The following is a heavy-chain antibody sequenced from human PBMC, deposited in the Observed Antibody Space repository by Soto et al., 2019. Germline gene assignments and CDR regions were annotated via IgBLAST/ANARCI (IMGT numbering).Heavy chain of an antibody. V-gene: IGHV3-30*18. CDR1: GFTFSSYG. Sequence: GGSLRLSCAASGFTFSSYGMHWARQAPGKGLEWVAVISYDGSNKYYADSVKGRFTISRDNSKNTLYLQMNSLRAEDTAVYYCAKTKLLWFGELLYFDYWGQGTLVTVSS. D-gene: IGHD3-10*01. CDR3: AKTKLLWFGELLYFDY. CDR2: ISYDGSNK. J-gene: IGHJ4*02.